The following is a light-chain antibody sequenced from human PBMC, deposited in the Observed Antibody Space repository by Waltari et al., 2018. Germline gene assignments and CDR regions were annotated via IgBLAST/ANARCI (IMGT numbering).Light chain of an antibody. J-gene: IGKJ3*01. Sequence: IQMTQSPPSLAASVGDSVNITCRASQTIRNYLNWYQQRPGKAPKLLISAASSLQSGVPSMCSGSGAGTDFALTVSSLQPEDFASYHCQETYTTLFAFGPGSKVEIK. CDR3: QETYTTLFA. V-gene: IGKV1-39*01. CDR2: AAS. CDR1: QTIRNY.